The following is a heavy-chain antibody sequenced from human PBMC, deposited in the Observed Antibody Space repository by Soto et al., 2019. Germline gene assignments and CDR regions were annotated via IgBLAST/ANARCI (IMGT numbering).Heavy chain of an antibody. V-gene: IGHV4-34*01. CDR1: GGSFSGYY. J-gene: IGHJ6*02. CDR2: INHSGST. Sequence: SETLSLTCAVYGGSFSGYYWSWIRQPPGKGLEWIGEINHSGSTNYSPSFQGHVTISADKSISTAYLQWSSLKASDTAMYYCARQIQVGSTVVTQLYYYGMDVWGQGTTVTVSS. CDR3: ARQIQVGSTVVTQLYYYGMDV. D-gene: IGHD4-17*01.